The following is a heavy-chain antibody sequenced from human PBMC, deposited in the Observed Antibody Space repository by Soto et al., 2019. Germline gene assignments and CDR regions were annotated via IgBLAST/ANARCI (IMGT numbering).Heavy chain of an antibody. CDR1: GFTFSDYA. CDR2: ISSSGDHT. J-gene: IGHJ4*02. D-gene: IGHD4-4*01. Sequence: LRLSCAASGFTFSDYAMSWVRQAPGKGLDWVSAISSSGDHTFYADSVKGRFTISRDNSKNTLYLQVNSLRAEDTAVYYCAKLLRPGLQFFDFWGQGTLVTVSS. CDR3: AKLLRPGLQFFDF. V-gene: IGHV3-23*01.